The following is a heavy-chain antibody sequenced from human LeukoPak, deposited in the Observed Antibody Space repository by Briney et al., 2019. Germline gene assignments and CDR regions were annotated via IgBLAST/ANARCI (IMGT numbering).Heavy chain of an antibody. D-gene: IGHD3-22*01. Sequence: GGSLRLSCAASGFTFSSYAMHWVRQAPGKGLEWVAVISYDGSNKYYADSVKGRFTISRDNSKNTLYLQMNGLRAEDTAVYYCARGFQLYYDSSGPDYWGQGTLVTVSS. CDR1: GFTFSSYA. CDR3: ARGFQLYYDSSGPDY. CDR2: ISYDGSNK. V-gene: IGHV3-30-3*01. J-gene: IGHJ4*02.